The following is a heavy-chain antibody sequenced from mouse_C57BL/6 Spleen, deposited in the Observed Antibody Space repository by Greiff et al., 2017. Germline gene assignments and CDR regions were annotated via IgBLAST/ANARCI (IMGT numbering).Heavy chain of an antibody. V-gene: IGHV1-39*01. CDR1: GYSFTDYN. J-gene: IGHJ3*01. CDR2: INPNYGTT. D-gene: IGHD2-2*01. CDR3: ALMVTTAY. Sequence: LVESGPELVKPGASVKISCKASGYSFTDYNMNWVKQSNGKSLEWIGVINPNYGTTSYNQQFKSNATLTVDQSSSTAYMQLNSLTSEDSAVYYCALMVTTAYWGQGTLVTVSA.